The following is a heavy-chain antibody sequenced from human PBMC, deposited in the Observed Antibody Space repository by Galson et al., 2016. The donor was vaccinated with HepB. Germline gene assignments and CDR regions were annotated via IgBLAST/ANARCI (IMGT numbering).Heavy chain of an antibody. Sequence: SLRLSCAASGFTFSSYGMHWVRRAPGKGLEWVAVIWYDGSNKYYADSVKGRFTIFRDNSKNTLYLQMNSLRAEDTAVYSCARDGGGSSGYYLDYWGQGTLVTVSS. J-gene: IGHJ4*02. CDR3: ARDGGGSSGYYLDY. V-gene: IGHV3-33*01. D-gene: IGHD3-22*01. CDR2: IWYDGSNK. CDR1: GFTFSSYG.